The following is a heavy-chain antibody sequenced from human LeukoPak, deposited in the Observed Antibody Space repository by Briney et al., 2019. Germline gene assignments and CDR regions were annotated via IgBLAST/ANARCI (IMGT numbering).Heavy chain of an antibody. Sequence: SETLSLTCTVSGDSISSYYWSWIRQPPGKGLEWIGYIYTSVSTNYNPSLRSRITMSVDTSKNQFSLKLSSVAAADTAVYYCARHARSDYANAKFDCWGQGALVTVSS. CDR2: IYTSVST. J-gene: IGHJ4*02. V-gene: IGHV4-4*09. D-gene: IGHD4-17*01. CDR3: ARHARSDYANAKFDC. CDR1: GDSISSYY.